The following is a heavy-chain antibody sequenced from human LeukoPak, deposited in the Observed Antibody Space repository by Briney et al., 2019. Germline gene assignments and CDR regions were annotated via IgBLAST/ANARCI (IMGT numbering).Heavy chain of an antibody. Sequence: SETLSLTCAVYGGSFSGYYWSWIRQPPGKGLEWIGEINHSGSTNYNPSLKSRVTISVDTSKNQFSLKLSSVTAADTAVYYCASVRIVGATRYFDYWGQGTLVPVSS. CDR1: GGSFSGYY. V-gene: IGHV4-34*01. CDR3: ASVRIVGATRYFDY. J-gene: IGHJ4*02. D-gene: IGHD1-26*01. CDR2: INHSGST.